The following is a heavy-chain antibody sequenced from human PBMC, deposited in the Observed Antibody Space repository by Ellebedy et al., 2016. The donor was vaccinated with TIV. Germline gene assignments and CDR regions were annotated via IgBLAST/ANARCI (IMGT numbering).Heavy chain of an antibody. V-gene: IGHV1-2*04. CDR1: GYTFTGYY. Sequence: ASVKVSXKASGYTFTGYYMHWVRQAPGQGLEWMGWINPNSGGTNYAQKFQGWVTMTRDTSISTAYMELSRLRSDDTAVYYCVLSGYSGYDGLAPFDYWGQGTLVTVSS. CDR2: INPNSGGT. J-gene: IGHJ4*02. CDR3: VLSGYSGYDGLAPFDY. D-gene: IGHD5-12*01.